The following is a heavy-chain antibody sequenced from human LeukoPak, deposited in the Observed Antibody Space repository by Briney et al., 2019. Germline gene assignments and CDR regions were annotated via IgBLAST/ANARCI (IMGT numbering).Heavy chain of an antibody. CDR1: GYTFTSYW. CDR3: ARGTPSTQYAILDY. V-gene: IGHV5-51*01. Sequence: GESLKISCKGSGYTFTSYWIGRVRQMPGKGLEWMGIIYPGDSDTRYSPSFQGQVTISADKSNSTAYLQWSSLKASDTAMYYCARGTPSTQYAILDYWGQGTLVSVSS. D-gene: IGHD2-21*01. CDR2: IYPGDSDT. J-gene: IGHJ4*02.